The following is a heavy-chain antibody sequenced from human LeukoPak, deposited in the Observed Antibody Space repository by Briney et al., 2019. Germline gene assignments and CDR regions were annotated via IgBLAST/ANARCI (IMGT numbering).Heavy chain of an antibody. J-gene: IGHJ4*02. D-gene: IGHD3-16*02. CDR1: GFTFSSYA. V-gene: IGHV3-64D*06. Sequence: GGSLRLSCSASGFTFSSYAMHWVRQAPGKGLEYVSAISSNGGSTYYADSVKGRFTISRDNFKNTLYLQMSSLRAEDTAVYYCVKDGGNIMITFGGVIVTPSYFDYWGQGTLVTVSS. CDR3: VKDGGNIMITFGGVIVTPSYFDY. CDR2: ISSNGGST.